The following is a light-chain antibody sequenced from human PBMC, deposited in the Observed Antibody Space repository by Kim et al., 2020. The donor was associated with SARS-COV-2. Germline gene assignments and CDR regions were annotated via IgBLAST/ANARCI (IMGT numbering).Light chain of an antibody. CDR3: QQYGSVPFT. CDR1: QSFSSNY. J-gene: IGKJ5*01. V-gene: IGKV3-20*01. Sequence: EIVLTQSPGTLSLSPGERATLSCRASQSFSSNYLAWYQQKPGQAPRLLIYGASSRATGIPDKFSGSGSGTDFTLTISRLEPEVFAVYCVQQYGSVPFTIVEGGRLVIK. CDR2: GAS.